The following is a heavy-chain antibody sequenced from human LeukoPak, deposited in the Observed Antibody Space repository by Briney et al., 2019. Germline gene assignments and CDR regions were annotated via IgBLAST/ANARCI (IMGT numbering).Heavy chain of an antibody. CDR2: IVVGSGNT. CDR3: ARDVGYRYAQMFFDI. Sequence: SVKVSCKASGFTFTSSAVQWVRQARGQRLEWIGWIVVGSGNTNYAQKFQERVTISRDMSTSTAYMELSSLRSEDTAVYYCARDVGYRYAQMFFDIWGQGTMVTVSS. V-gene: IGHV1-58*01. D-gene: IGHD5-18*01. J-gene: IGHJ3*02. CDR1: GFTFTSSA.